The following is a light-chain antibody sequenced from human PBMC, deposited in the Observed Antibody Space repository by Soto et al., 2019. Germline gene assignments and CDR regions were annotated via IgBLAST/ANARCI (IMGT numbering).Light chain of an antibody. V-gene: IGLV2-14*01. J-gene: IGLJ3*02. CDR3: SSYTSSSTWV. CDR1: SSDVGGYNY. Sequence: QSALTQPASVSGSPGQSIAISCTGTSSDVGGYNYVSWYQQHPGKTPNLMIYDVSHRPSGVSNRFSGSKSGNTASLTISGLQAEDEDDYYCSSYTSSSTWVFGGGTKLTFL. CDR2: DVS.